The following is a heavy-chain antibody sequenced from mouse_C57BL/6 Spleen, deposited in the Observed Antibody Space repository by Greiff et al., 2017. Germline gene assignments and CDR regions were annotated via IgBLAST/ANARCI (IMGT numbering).Heavy chain of an antibody. CDR1: GYTFTSYW. CDR2: IHPNSGST. D-gene: IGHD1-1*01. CDR3: ARSRYYGSSPFAY. V-gene: IGHV1-64*01. Sequence: QVHVKQPGAELVKPGASVKLSCKASGYTFTSYWMHWVKQRPGQGLEWIGMIHPNSGSTNYNEKFKSKATLTEDKSSSTAYMQLSSLTSEDSAVYYCARSRYYGSSPFAYWGQGTLVTVSA. J-gene: IGHJ3*01.